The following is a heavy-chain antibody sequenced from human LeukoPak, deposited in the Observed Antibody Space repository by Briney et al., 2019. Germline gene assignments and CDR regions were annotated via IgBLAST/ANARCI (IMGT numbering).Heavy chain of an antibody. J-gene: IGHJ6*02. Sequence: GASVKVSCKASGYTFTSYGISWVRQAPGQGLEWMGWISAYNGNTNYAQKLQGRVTMTTDTSTSTAYMELRSLRSDDTAVYYCARAPGSGWYYYGMDVWGQGTTVTVSS. CDR3: ARAPGSGWYYYGMDV. V-gene: IGHV1-18*04. CDR2: ISAYNGNT. CDR1: GYTFTSYG. D-gene: IGHD6-19*01.